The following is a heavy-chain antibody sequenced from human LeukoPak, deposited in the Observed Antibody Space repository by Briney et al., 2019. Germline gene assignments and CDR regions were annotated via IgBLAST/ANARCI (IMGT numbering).Heavy chain of an antibody. CDR2: IKYDGTHK. CDR3: DSSHDSSGND. CDR1: GISFSSYW. J-gene: IGHJ4*02. V-gene: IGHV3-7*01. Sequence: GGSLRLSCVASGISFSSYWMAWVRQAPGKGLEWVANIKYDGTHKFYADSVKGRFTISRDNAKNSLFLEMNRLRDDDTAVYFCDSSHDSSGNDWGQGTLVTVSS. D-gene: IGHD3-22*01.